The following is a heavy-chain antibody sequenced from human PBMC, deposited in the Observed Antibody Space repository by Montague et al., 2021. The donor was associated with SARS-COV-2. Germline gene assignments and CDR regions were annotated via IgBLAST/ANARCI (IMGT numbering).Heavy chain of an antibody. D-gene: IGHD6-13*01. CDR2: ISGSGGST. CDR3: AKEGYSSSWFDPYYNYGMDV. V-gene: IGHV3-23*01. Sequence: SLRLSCAASGFTFSSYAMSWVRQAPGKELEWVSAISGSGGSTYYADSVKGRFTISRDNSKNTLYLQMNSLRAEDTAVYYCAKEGYSSSWFDPYYNYGMDVWGQGTTVTVSS. J-gene: IGHJ6*02. CDR1: GFTFSSYA.